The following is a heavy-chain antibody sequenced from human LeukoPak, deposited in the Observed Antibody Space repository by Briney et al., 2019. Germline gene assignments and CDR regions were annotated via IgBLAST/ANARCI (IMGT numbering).Heavy chain of an antibody. D-gene: IGHD3-3*01. CDR1: GFTFSSYA. V-gene: IGHV3-23*01. CDR2: ISGSGGST. CDR3: AKDHSYDFWSGYSNDAFDI. J-gene: IGHJ3*02. Sequence: GGSLRLSCAASGFTFSSYAMSWVRQAPGKGLEWVSAISGSGGSTYYADSVKGRFTISRDNSKNTLYLQMNSLRAEDTAVYYCAKDHSYDFWSGYSNDAFDIWGQGTMVTVSS.